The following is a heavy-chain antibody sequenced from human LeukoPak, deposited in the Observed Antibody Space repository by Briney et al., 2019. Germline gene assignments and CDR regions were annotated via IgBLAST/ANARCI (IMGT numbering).Heavy chain of an antibody. CDR2: INHSGSV. V-gene: IGHV4-34*01. J-gene: IGHJ4*02. D-gene: IGHD4-17*01. Sequence: PSETLSLTCAVYDGSFSGYYCSWIRQPPGKGLQWIGEINHSGSVNYNPSLKSRVTISRDTSKNQFSLRLNSVTAGDTAVYYCARSSGSSDYGNWGQGTLVTVSS. CDR1: DGSFSGYY. CDR3: ARSSGSSDYGN.